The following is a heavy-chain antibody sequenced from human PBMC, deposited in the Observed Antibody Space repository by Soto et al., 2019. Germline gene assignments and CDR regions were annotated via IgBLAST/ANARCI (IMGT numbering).Heavy chain of an antibody. J-gene: IGHJ6*02. CDR2: ISGSAGST. D-gene: IGHD4-4*01. CDR1: GFTFSSYA. CDR3: AKPYSPYYYYDMDV. V-gene: IGHV3-23*01. Sequence: PGGSLRLSCAASGFTFSSYAMSWVRQAPGKGLEWVSAISGSAGSTYYADSVKGRSTISRDNSKNTLYLQMNSLRAEDTAVYYCAKPYSPYYYYDMDVWGQGTTVTVSS.